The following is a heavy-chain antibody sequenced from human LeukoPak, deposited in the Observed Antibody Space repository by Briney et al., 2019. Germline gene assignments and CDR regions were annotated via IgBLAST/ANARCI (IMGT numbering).Heavy chain of an antibody. CDR1: GGSISSRSYY. CDR3: ARHRGGYVDY. Sequence: SETLSLTCTVSGGSISSRSYYWGWIRQPPGKGLEWIGSIYYSGSTDYNPSLKSRVTISVDTSKNQFSLRLSSVTAADTAVYYCARHRGGYVDYWGQGTLVTVSS. D-gene: IGHD3-10*01. J-gene: IGHJ4*02. CDR2: IYYSGST. V-gene: IGHV4-39*01.